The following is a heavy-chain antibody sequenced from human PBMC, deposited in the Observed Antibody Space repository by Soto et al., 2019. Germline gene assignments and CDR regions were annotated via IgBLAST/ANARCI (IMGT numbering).Heavy chain of an antibody. V-gene: IGHV4-34*01. CDR1: GGSFSGYY. D-gene: IGHD3-10*01. CDR3: ARRGPPHYYGSGRPFDY. J-gene: IGHJ4*02. CDR2: INHSGST. Sequence: QVQLQQWGAGLLKPSETLSLTCAVYGGSFSGYYWSWIRQPPGKGLEWIGEINHSGSTNYNPSLKSRVTISVDTSKNQFSLKLSSVTAADTAVYYCARRGPPHYYGSGRPFDYWGQGTLVTVSS.